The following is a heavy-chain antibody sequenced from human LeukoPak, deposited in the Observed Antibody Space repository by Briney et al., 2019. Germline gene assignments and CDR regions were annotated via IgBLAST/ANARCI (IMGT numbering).Heavy chain of an antibody. CDR3: VRHGLGSSCFRFDY. J-gene: IGHJ4*02. D-gene: IGHD6-13*01. CDR1: GYLFNTYW. Sequence: LGESLKISCKGSGYLFNTYWIGWVRRMPGKGLEWMGIIYPGDSDPRYSPSFQGQVTISADKSISTAYLQWSSLKASDSAMYYCVRHGLGSSCFRFDYWRQGTLVTVSS. CDR2: IYPGDSDP. V-gene: IGHV5-51*01.